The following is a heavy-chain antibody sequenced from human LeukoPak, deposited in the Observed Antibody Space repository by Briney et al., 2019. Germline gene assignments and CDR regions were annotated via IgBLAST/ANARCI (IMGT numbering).Heavy chain of an antibody. CDR2: INPSSGGT. CDR1: GYTFTGYF. Sequence: ASVTVSCKPSGYTFTGYFIQWVRQAPGQGLEWMGWINPSSGGTNYPQKFQGRVTMSRDTSLSTAYMELSRLRSDDTAVYYCARDRDISSGAYPYNYYMDVWGEGTTVTISS. CDR3: ARDRDISSGAYPYNYYMDV. V-gene: IGHV1-2*02. J-gene: IGHJ6*03. D-gene: IGHD2-15*01.